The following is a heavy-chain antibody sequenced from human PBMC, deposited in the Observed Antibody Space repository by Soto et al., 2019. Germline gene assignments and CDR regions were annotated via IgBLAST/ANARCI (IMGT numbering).Heavy chain of an antibody. J-gene: IGHJ6*02. CDR1: GLTVTKNY. Sequence: EIQLVQSGGGLVQPGESLRLSCAVSGLTVTKNYMNWVRQAPGKGLEWVSVIYSFGDTYYADSVKGRFTISRDSSSNTLFLQMNSLRVDDTAVYYCARARGGDEMDVWGQGTTVTVSS. CDR2: IYSFGDT. CDR3: ARARGGDEMDV. D-gene: IGHD3-16*01. V-gene: IGHV3-66*01.